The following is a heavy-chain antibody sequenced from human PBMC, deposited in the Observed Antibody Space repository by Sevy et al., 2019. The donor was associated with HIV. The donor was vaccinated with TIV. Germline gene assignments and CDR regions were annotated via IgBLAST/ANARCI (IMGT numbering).Heavy chain of an antibody. CDR2: IYTSGST. CDR1: GGSISSYY. D-gene: IGHD2-15*01. J-gene: IGHJ3*02. Sequence: SETLSLTCTVSGGSISSYYWSWIRQPAGKGLEWIGRIYTSGSTNYNPSLKSRVTMSVDTSKNQFSLKLMSVTAADTAVYYCARDMPHFRGGSIQAFDIWGQGTMVTVSS. V-gene: IGHV4-4*07. CDR3: ARDMPHFRGGSIQAFDI.